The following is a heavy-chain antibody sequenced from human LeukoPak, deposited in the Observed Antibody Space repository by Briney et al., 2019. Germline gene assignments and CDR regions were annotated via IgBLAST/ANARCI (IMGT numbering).Heavy chain of an antibody. Sequence: QPGGSLRLSCAASGFTFSSYAMSWVRQAPGKGLEWVSAISGSGGSTYYADSVKGRFTISRDNSKNTLYLQMNSLRAEDTAVYYCAITGRYSSSWYGSDYYGMDVWGQGTTVTVSS. V-gene: IGHV3-23*01. CDR1: GFTFSSYA. D-gene: IGHD6-13*01. J-gene: IGHJ6*02. CDR3: AITGRYSSSWYGSDYYGMDV. CDR2: ISGSGGST.